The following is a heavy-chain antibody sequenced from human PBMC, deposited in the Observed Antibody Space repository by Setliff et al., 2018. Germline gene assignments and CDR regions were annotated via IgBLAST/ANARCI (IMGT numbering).Heavy chain of an antibody. CDR1: GFTISNYW. J-gene: IGHJ5*02. D-gene: IGHD3-3*01. CDR2: IRQDGTNK. CDR3: AREVWTIYDKSWSGYTDL. V-gene: IGHV3-7*03. Sequence: PGESLRLSCVASGFTISNYWMAWVRQAPGKGLEWVADIRQDGTNKYYMDSVEGRFTISRDNSKNSVYLQMNSLRAEDTALYHCAREVWTIYDKSWSGYTDLWGQGTQVTVSS.